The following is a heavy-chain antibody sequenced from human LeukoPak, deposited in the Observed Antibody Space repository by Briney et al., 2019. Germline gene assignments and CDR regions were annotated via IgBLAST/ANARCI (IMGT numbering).Heavy chain of an antibody. CDR2: INPNSGGT. CDR1: GYTFTGYY. V-gene: IGHV1-2*02. J-gene: IGHJ4*02. D-gene: IGHD4/OR15-4a*01. CDR3: ARDILYGASDY. Sequence: ASVKVSCKASGYTFTGYYMHWVRQAPGQGLEWMGWINPNSGGTNYAQKFQGRVTMTRDTSVSTAYMELSRLRSDDTAVYYCARDILYGASDYWGQGTLVAVSS.